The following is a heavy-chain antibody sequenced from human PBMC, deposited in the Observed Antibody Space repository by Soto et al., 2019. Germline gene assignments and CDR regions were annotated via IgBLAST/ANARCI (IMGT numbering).Heavy chain of an antibody. D-gene: IGHD2-2*01. CDR3: ARERHYCSSTSCYYSWFDP. CDR1: GGSISSYY. Sequence: PSETLSLTCTVSGGSISSYYWSWIRQPPGKGLEWIGYIYYSGSTNYSPSLKSRVTISVDTSKNQFSLKLSSVTAADTAVYYCARERHYCSSTSCYYSWFDPWGQGTLVTVSS. J-gene: IGHJ5*02. CDR2: IYYSGST. V-gene: IGHV4-59*01.